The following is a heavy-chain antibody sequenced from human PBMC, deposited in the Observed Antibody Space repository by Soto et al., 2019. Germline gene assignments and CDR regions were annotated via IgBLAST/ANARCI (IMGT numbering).Heavy chain of an antibody. V-gene: IGHV1-18*04. CDR2: ISAYNGNT. CDR3: ARAPRALGYCSGGSCHKYYYYYYGMDV. CDR1: GYTFTSYG. Sequence: ASVKVSCKASGYTFTSYGISGVRQAPGQGLEWMGWISAYNGNTNYAQKLQGRVTMTTDTSTSTAYMELRSLRSDDTAVYYCARAPRALGYCSGGSCHKYYYYYYGMDVWGQGTTVTVS. J-gene: IGHJ6*02. D-gene: IGHD2-15*01.